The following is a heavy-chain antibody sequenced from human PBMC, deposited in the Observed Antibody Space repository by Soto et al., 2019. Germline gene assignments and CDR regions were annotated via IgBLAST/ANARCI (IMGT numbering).Heavy chain of an antibody. V-gene: IGHV4-4*02. CDR3: ARASCSGGSCYFDFDY. J-gene: IGHJ4*02. Sequence: SKTLSLTCAVSGGSISSSNWWSWVRQPPGKGLEWIGEIYHSGSTNYNPSLKSRVTISVDKSKNQFSLKLSSVTAADTAVYYCARASCSGGSCYFDFDYWGQGTLVTVSS. CDR2: IYHSGST. D-gene: IGHD2-15*01. CDR1: GGSISSSNW.